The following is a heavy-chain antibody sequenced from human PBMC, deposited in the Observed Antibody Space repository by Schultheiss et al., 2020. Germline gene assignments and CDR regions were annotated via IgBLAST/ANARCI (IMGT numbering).Heavy chain of an antibody. CDR1: GGSISSSSYY. CDR2: IYYSGST. CDR3: ARAQSDLDPCLDY. V-gene: IGHV4-39*07. J-gene: IGHJ4*02. Sequence: SETLSLTCTVSGGSISSSSYYWGWIRQPPGKGLEWIGSIYYSGSTYYNPSLKSRVTISVDTSKNQFSLKVTSVTAADTAVYYCARAQSDLDPCLDYWGQGTLVTVSS.